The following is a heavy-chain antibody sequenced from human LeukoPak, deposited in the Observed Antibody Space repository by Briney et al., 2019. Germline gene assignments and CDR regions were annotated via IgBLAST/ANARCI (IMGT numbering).Heavy chain of an antibody. CDR2: INSDGSST. CDR1: GFSFISVW. D-gene: IGHD1-14*01. V-gene: IGHV3-74*01. CDR3: ARSVPDFDY. Sequence: GGSLRLSCVGSGFSFISVWLNWVRQTPGKGLVWVSRINSDGSSTSYADSVKGRFTISRDNAKNTLYLQMNSLRAEDTAVYYCARSVPDFDYWGQGTLVTVSS. J-gene: IGHJ4*02.